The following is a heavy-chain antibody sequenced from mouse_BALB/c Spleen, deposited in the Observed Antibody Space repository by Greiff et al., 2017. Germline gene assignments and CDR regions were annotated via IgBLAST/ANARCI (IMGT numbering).Heavy chain of an antibody. D-gene: IGHD1-1*01. CDR3: ARGITTVVAPFDY. J-gene: IGHJ2*01. Sequence: DVMLVESGGGLVKPGGSLKLSCAASGFTFSSYAMSWVRQTPEKRLEWVASISSGGSTYYPDSVKGRFTISRDNARNILYLQMSSLRSEDTAMYYCARGITTVVAPFDYWGQGTTLTVSS. CDR2: ISSGGST. CDR1: GFTFSSYA. V-gene: IGHV5-6-5*01.